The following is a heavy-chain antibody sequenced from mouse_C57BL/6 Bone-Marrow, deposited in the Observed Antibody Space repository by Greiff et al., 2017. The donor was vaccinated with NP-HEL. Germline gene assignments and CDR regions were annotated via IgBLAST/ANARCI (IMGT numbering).Heavy chain of an antibody. CDR3: ARNYYGSSPYWYFDV. CDR1: GFSLTSYG. Sequence: QVQLQQSGPGLVQPSQSLSITCTVSGFSLTSYGVHWVRQSPGKGLEWLGVIWSGGSTDYNAAFISRLSISKDNSKSQVFFKMNSLQADDTAIYYVARNYYGSSPYWYFDVWGTGTTVTVSS. CDR2: IWSGGST. D-gene: IGHD1-1*01. V-gene: IGHV2-2*01. J-gene: IGHJ1*03.